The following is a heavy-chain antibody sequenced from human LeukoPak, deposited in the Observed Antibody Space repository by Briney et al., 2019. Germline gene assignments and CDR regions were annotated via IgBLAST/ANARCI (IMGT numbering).Heavy chain of an antibody. CDR1: GFIFSSYG. J-gene: IGHJ4*02. CDR3: ARDLVKGARLGDFDY. CDR2: IWYDGSNK. V-gene: IGHV3-33*08. Sequence: PGRSLRLSCAASGFIFSSYGMHWVRQAPGKGLEWVAVIWYDGSNKYYADSVKGRFTISRDNSKNTLYLQMNSLRAEDTAVYYCARDLVKGARLGDFDYWGQGTLVTVSS. D-gene: IGHD7-27*01.